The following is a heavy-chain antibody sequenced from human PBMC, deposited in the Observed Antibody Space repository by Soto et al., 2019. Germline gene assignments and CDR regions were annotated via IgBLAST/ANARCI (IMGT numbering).Heavy chain of an antibody. V-gene: IGHV4-61*01. CDR2: IYYTGST. CDR3: ARELSNTPKACDS. Sequence: SEELRHTSTFSAGMVRPDTFYCSWIRLHKERGLEWIGYIYYTGSTSYNPSLKSRVTISIDTSRNQFSLKLSSVTAADTAVYFCARELSNTPKACDSWGQGILVTV. J-gene: IGHJ4*02. CDR1: AGMVRPDTFY.